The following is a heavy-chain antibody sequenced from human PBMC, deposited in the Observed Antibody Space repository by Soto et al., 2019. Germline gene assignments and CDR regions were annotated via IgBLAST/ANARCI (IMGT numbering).Heavy chain of an antibody. V-gene: IGHV1-18*01. CDR2: ISAYNGNT. Sequence: GASVKVSCKASGYTFTSYGISWVRQAPGQGLEWMGWISAYNGNTNYAQKLQGRVTMTTDTSTSTAYMELRSLRSDDTAVYYCARDRAFRSSGWYGYWGQGTLVTVSS. D-gene: IGHD6-19*01. CDR3: ARDRAFRSSGWYGY. J-gene: IGHJ4*02. CDR1: GYTFTSYG.